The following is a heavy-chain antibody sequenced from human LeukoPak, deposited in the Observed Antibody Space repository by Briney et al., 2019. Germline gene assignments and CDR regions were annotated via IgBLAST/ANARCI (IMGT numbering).Heavy chain of an antibody. CDR1: GYTFTSYG. V-gene: IGHV1-18*01. D-gene: IGHD3-22*01. CDR2: ISAYNGNT. CDR3: ARYDSSGYYYGYFDY. Sequence: SVKVSCKASGYTFTSYGISWVRQAPGQGLDWMGWISAYNGNTNYAQKLQGRVTMTTDTSTSSAYMELRSLRSDDTAVYYCARYDSSGYYYGYFDYWGRGTLVTVSS. J-gene: IGHJ4*02.